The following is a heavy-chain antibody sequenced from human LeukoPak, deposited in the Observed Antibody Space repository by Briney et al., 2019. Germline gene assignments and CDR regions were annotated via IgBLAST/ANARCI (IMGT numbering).Heavy chain of an antibody. V-gene: IGHV3-11*04. Sequence: GGSLRLSCAASGFTFSDYYMSWIRQAPGKGLEWVSYISSSGSTIYYADSVKSRCSISRDNAANSLYLQMNSLRAEDTAVYYCATTFPYCSSGTCASGGQGTLVTVSS. D-gene: IGHD2-15*01. J-gene: IGHJ4*02. CDR1: GFTFSDYY. CDR2: ISSSGSTI. CDR3: ATTFPYCSSGTCAS.